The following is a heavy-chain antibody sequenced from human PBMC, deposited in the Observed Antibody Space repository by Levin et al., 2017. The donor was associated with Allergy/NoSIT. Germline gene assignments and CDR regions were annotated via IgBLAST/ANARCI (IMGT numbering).Heavy chain of an antibody. J-gene: IGHJ5*02. CDR2: ISTDTGNR. D-gene: IGHD2-21*01. Sequence: EASVKVSCKASGYTFMNYGISWVRQAPGRGLEWLGWISTDTGNRHYAQNLQGRVTMTTDTSTDTAHLELRSLRSDDTAIYYCARLVVGAKGWFAPWGQGTPVTVSS. CDR1: GYTFMNYG. V-gene: IGHV1-18*01. CDR3: ARLVVGAKGWFAP.